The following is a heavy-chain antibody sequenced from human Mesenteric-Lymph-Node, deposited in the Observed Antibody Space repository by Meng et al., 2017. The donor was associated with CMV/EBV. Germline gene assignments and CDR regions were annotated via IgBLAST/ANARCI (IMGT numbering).Heavy chain of an antibody. V-gene: IGHV3-7*01. CDR2: IRHDESER. J-gene: IGHJ5*02. CDR1: GFKFNRYW. D-gene: IGHD5-12*01. Sequence: GGSLRLSCVASGFKFNRYWMNWVRQAPGKGLEWVANIRHDESERYYVDSVEGRFTISRDNAKNSLYLQMDSLRAEDTAIYYCARDPYGGDDWDFDHWGQGTLVTVSS. CDR3: ARDPYGGDDWDFDH.